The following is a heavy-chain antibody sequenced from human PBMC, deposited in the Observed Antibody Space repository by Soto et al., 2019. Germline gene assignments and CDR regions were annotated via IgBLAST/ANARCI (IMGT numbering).Heavy chain of an antibody. CDR2: IKSKTDGGTT. CDR1: GFTFSNAW. Sequence: GGSLRLSCAASGFTFSNAWMSRVRQAPGKGLEWVGRIKSKTDGGTTDYAAPVKGRFTISRDDSKNTLYLQMNSLKTEDTAVYYCTTDPPYYFYSSGYLLPYVLDVRGQGTTVTGSS. D-gene: IGHD3-22*01. J-gene: IGHJ6*02. V-gene: IGHV3-15*01. CDR3: TTDPPYYFYSSGYLLPYVLDV.